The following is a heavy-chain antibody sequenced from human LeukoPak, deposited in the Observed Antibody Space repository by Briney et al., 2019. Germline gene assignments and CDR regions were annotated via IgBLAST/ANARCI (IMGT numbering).Heavy chain of an antibody. Sequence: PGGSLRLSCAASGFSFSFFWMHWVRQAPGKGLVWVSRINSDGRSTNFADSVKGRFTISRDNAKNTLYLQMNSLRAEDTAVYYCARRGAVTGTLDLWGRGALVTVSS. CDR2: INSDGRST. V-gene: IGHV3-74*01. CDR3: ARRGAVTGTLDL. J-gene: IGHJ2*01. D-gene: IGHD6-19*01. CDR1: GFSFSFFW.